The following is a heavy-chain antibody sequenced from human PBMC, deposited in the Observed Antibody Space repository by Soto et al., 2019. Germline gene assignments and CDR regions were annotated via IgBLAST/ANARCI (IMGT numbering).Heavy chain of an antibody. Sequence: SVKVSCKASGGTFSRYTISWVRQAPGQGLEWMGRIIPILGIANYAQKFQGRVTITADKSTSTAYMELSSLRSEDTAVYYCASDSDPDAVCDYWGQGTQVTVSS. CDR1: GGTFSRYT. D-gene: IGHD6-19*01. CDR2: IIPILGIA. CDR3: ASDSDPDAVCDY. V-gene: IGHV1-69*02. J-gene: IGHJ4*02.